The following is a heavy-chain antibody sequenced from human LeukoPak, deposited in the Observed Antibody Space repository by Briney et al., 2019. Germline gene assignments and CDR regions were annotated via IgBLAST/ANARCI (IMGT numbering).Heavy chain of an antibody. CDR3: AKATWYSSGWVDY. CDR1: GFTFSSYA. J-gene: IGHJ4*02. CDR2: ISGSGGVT. V-gene: IGHV3-23*01. Sequence: GGSLRLSCAASGFTFSSYAMSWVRQAPGKGLEWVSTISGSGGVTYYADSVKGRFTISRDNSENTLYLQMNSLRAEDTAVYYCAKATWYSSGWVDYWGQGTLVTVSS. D-gene: IGHD6-19*01.